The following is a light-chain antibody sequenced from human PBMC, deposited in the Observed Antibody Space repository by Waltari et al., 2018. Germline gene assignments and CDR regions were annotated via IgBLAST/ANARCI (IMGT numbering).Light chain of an antibody. J-gene: IGKJ1*01. CDR1: QNISRY. Sequence: DIQMTQSPSSLSASVVDRVTITCRASQNISRYLNWYQQKPGKAPNLLIYAASSLQSGVPSRFSGSGSGRDFTLIITSLQPEDFATYYCQESYSFTRTFGQGTKVEIK. CDR3: QESYSFTRT. V-gene: IGKV1-39*01. CDR2: AAS.